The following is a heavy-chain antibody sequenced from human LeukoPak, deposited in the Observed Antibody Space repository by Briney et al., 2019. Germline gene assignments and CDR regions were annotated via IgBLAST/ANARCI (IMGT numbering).Heavy chain of an antibody. CDR2: IIPIFGTA. CDR1: GGTFSSYA. D-gene: IGHD5-24*01. V-gene: IGHV1-69*06. CDR3: ASDPSRNRWLPPLAFGY. J-gene: IGHJ4*02. Sequence: ASVKVSCKASGGTFSSYAISWVRQAPGQGLEWMGGIIPIFGTANYAQKFQGRVTITADKSTSTAYMELSSLRSEDTAVYYCASDPSRNRWLPPLAFGYWGQGTLVTVSS.